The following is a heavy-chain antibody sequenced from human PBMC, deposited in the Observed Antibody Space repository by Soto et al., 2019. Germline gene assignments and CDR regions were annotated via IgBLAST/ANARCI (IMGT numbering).Heavy chain of an antibody. CDR2: FDPEDGET. CDR3: ATVVNCSGGSCYDKGFDP. D-gene: IGHD2-15*01. J-gene: IGHJ5*02. CDR1: GYTLTELS. Sequence: GASVKVSCKVSGYTLTELSMHWVRQAPGKGLEWMGGFDPEDGETIYAQKFQGRVTMTEDTSTDTAYLELSSLRSEDTAVYYCATVVNCSGGSCYDKGFDPWGQGTLVTVSS. V-gene: IGHV1-24*01.